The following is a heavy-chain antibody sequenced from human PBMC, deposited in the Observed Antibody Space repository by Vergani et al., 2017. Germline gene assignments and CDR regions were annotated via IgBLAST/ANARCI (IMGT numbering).Heavy chain of an antibody. CDR2: ISFDGSNK. CDR3: ARSYTPLGYCSSTSCLSWFDP. CDR1: GFTFSSYA. V-gene: IGHV3-30-3*01. D-gene: IGHD2-2*01. Sequence: QVQLVESGGGVVQPGRSLRLSCAASGFTFSSYAMHWVRQAPGKGLEWVAFISFDGSNKYYADSVKGRFTISRDNSKNTLYLQMNSLRAEVTAVYFCARSYTPLGYCSSTSCLSWFDPWGQGTLVTVSS. J-gene: IGHJ5*02.